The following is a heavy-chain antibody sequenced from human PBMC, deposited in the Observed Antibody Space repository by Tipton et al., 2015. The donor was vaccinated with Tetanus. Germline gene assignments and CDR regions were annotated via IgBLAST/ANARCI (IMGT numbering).Heavy chain of an antibody. Sequence: TLSLTCTVSGGSISSYYWSWIRQPPGKGLEWIGYIYYSGSTNYNPSLKSRVTISVDTSKNQFSLKLSSVTAADTAVYYCARDLGRGLDFDIWGQGTMVTVSS. J-gene: IGHJ3*02. CDR3: ARDLGRGLDFDI. CDR2: IYYSGST. CDR1: GGSISSYY. D-gene: IGHD5-12*01. V-gene: IGHV4-59*01.